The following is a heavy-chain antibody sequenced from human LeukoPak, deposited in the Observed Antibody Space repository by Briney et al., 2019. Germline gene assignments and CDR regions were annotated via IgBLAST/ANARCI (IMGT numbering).Heavy chain of an antibody. CDR3: AREGGYRYGEIDY. D-gene: IGHD5-18*01. J-gene: IGHJ4*02. V-gene: IGHV1-69*16. CDR1: GGTFSSYT. Sequence: SVKVSCKASGGTFSSYTISWVRQAPGQGLEWMGRIIPILGIANYAQKFQGRVTITTDESTSTAYMELSSLRSEDTAVYYCAREGGYRYGEIDYWGQGTLVTVSS. CDR2: IIPILGIA.